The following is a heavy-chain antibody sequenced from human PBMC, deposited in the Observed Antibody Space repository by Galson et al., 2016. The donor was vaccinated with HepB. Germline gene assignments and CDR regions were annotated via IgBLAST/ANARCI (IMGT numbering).Heavy chain of an antibody. V-gene: IGHV4-39*01. CDR1: ADSSNNNNYF. Sequence: SETLSLTCTVSADSSNNNNYFCAWVRQPPGKGLEWIGNMYYGGSTYYSPSFKSRVTISVDKSKNQFSLSLRSVTATDTAMYYCATHSRVGYGGFGVWGQGSLVTVSS. J-gene: IGHJ4*02. CDR3: ATHSRVGYGGFGV. D-gene: IGHD4/OR15-4a*01. CDR2: MYYGGST.